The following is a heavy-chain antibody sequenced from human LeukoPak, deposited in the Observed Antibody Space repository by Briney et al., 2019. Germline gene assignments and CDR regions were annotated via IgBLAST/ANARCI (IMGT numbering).Heavy chain of an antibody. V-gene: IGHV4-31*03. Sequence: SQTLSLTCTVSAGSIISGGYYWSWIRQHPGNNLEWSGDIYYSGSTYYNPSLKSRLTISLDTSKNQFSLKLTSVTAADTAVYNCARACFGGGDCPERPGFDNWGQGALVTVCS. D-gene: IGHD2-21*02. CDR1: AGSIISGGYY. CDR2: IYYSGST. J-gene: IGHJ4*02. CDR3: ARACFGGGDCPERPGFDN.